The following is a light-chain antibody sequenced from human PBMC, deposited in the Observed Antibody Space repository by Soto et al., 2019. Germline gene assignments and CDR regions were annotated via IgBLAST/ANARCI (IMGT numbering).Light chain of an antibody. J-gene: IGKJ2*01. CDR2: AAS. Sequence: DIQLTQSPSFVSASVGDRVTITCRASQDVAAYLAWYQQKLGKAPKLLIYAASALQKGVPSRFSGTGSGTEFNFTISSLQPEDFATYYCQQLNSYPGYTFGQGTKLEI. CDR1: QDVAAY. CDR3: QQLNSYPGYT. V-gene: IGKV1-9*01.